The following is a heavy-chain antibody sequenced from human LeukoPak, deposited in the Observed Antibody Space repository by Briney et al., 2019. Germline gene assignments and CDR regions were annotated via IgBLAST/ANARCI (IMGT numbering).Heavy chain of an antibody. D-gene: IGHD6-19*01. Sequence: GGSLRLSCAASGFTFSTYAMSWVRQAPGKGLEWVSATSGSGVGTYYADSVKGRFTIARDNSKNTLFLQMNSLRAEDPAVYYCAHNTSAWSCDSWGQGNLVTVSS. V-gene: IGHV3-23*01. CDR1: GFTFSTYA. J-gene: IGHJ4*02. CDR3: AHNTSAWSCDS. CDR2: TSGSGVGT.